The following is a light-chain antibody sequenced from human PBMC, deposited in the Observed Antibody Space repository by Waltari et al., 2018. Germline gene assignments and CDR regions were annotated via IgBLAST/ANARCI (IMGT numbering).Light chain of an antibody. CDR3: LQDYNFLT. J-gene: IGKJ1*01. CDR1: QGITND. Sequence: AIQMTQSPSYLSASVRDRVTITSRASQGITNDLAWYQQQSGNAPKLLIYAAPRLASGVPSRFSGSGSGTDFTLTISSLQPEDLATYYCLQDYNFLTFGQGTKVDIK. V-gene: IGKV1-6*01. CDR2: AAP.